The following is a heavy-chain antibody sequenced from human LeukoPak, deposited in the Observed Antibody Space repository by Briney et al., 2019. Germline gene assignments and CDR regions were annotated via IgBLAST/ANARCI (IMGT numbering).Heavy chain of an antibody. Sequence: GGSLRLSCAAPGFTFSSYEMNWVRQAPGKGLEWVSYISSSGDTLYYADSVKGRFTISRDNAKNSLHLQMNSLRAEDTAFYYCARDLWIGELSLFDYWGQGTLVTVSS. J-gene: IGHJ4*02. D-gene: IGHD3-10*01. CDR1: GFTFSSYE. V-gene: IGHV3-48*03. CDR2: ISSSGDTL. CDR3: ARDLWIGELSLFDY.